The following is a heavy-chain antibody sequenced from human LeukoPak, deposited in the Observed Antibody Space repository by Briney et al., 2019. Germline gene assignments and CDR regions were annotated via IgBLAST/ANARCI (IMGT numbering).Heavy chain of an antibody. D-gene: IGHD2-2*02. CDR1: GYSFTSYW. J-gene: IGHJ3*02. CDR3: ARADIVVVPAAIHDAFDI. CDR2: IYPGDSDT. Sequence: GESLKISCKGSGYSFTSYWIGWVRQMPGKGLEWMGIIYPGDSDTRYSPSFQGQVTISADKSISTAYLQWSSLKASDTAMYYCARADIVVVPAAIHDAFDIWGQGTMVTVSP. V-gene: IGHV5-51*01.